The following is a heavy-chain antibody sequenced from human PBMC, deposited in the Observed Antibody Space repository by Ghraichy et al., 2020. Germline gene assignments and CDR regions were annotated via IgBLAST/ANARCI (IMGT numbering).Heavy chain of an antibody. D-gene: IGHD1-26*01. CDR1: GFTFSSYA. J-gene: IGHJ4*02. CDR3: ARGRSRGALLEYFDY. Sequence: GGSLRLSCAASGFTFSSYAMHWVRQAPGKGLEWVAVISYDGSNKYYADSVKGRFTISRDNSKNTLYLQMNSLRAEDTAVYYCARGRSRGALLEYFDYWGQGTLVTVSS. V-gene: IGHV3-30*04. CDR2: ISYDGSNK.